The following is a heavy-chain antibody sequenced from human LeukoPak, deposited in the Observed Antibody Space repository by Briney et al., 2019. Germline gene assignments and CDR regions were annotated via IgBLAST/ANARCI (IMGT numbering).Heavy chain of an antibody. Sequence: GGSLRLSCAASGFTFSSYSMNWVRQAPGKGLEWVSSISSSSSYIYYADSVKGRFTISRDNAKYSLYLQMNSLRAEDTAVYYCAREGYYYDSSGYSYFDYWGQGTLVTVSS. J-gene: IGHJ4*02. D-gene: IGHD3-22*01. CDR1: GFTFSSYS. V-gene: IGHV3-21*01. CDR2: ISSSSSYI. CDR3: AREGYYYDSSGYSYFDY.